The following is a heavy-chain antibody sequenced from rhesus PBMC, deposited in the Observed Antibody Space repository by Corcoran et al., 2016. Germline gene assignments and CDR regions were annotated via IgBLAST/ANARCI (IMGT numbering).Heavy chain of an antibody. Sequence: QLPLQESGPGLVKPSETLSVTCAVSGGSLSRSYWSWIRQAPGQGLEGIGYIYGRGSSTKYNPSIKSRVTLSVDTSKNQLSLKLSSGTTADTAVYYCARHRGSYYPFDYWGQGVLVNVAS. J-gene: IGHJ4*01. CDR1: GGSLSRSY. CDR3: ARHRGSYYPFDY. V-gene: IGHV4-169*01. CDR2: IYGRGSST. D-gene: IGHD3-16*01.